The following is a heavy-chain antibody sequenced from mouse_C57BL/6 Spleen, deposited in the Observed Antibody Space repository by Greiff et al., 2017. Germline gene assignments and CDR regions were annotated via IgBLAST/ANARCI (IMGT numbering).Heavy chain of an antibody. D-gene: IGHD1-1*01. J-gene: IGHJ3*01. CDR2: IDPSDSYT. CDR3: ARGTTVPFAY. V-gene: IGHV1-69*01. CDR1: GYTFTSYW. Sequence: QVHVKQPGAELVMPGASVKLSCKASGYTFTSYWMHWVKQRPGQGLEWIGEIDPSDSYTNYNQKFKGKSTLTVDKSSSTAYMQLSSLTSEDSAVYYCARGTTVPFAYWGQGTLVTVS.